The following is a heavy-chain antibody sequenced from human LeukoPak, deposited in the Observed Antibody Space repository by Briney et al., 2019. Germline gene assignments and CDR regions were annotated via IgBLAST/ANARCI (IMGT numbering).Heavy chain of an antibody. D-gene: IGHD6-6*01. CDR1: GGSFSGYY. Sequence: SETLSLTCAVYGGSFSGYYWSWIRQPPGKGLEWIGEINHSGSTNYNPSLKSRVTISVDTSKNQFSLKLSSVTAADTAVYYCARSVRRSSSSQNGGWGQGTPVTVSS. CDR3: ARSVRRSSSSQNGG. J-gene: IGHJ4*02. V-gene: IGHV4-34*01. CDR2: INHSGST.